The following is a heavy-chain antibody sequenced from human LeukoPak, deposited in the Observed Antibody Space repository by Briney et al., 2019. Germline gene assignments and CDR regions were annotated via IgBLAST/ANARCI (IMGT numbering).Heavy chain of an antibody. CDR1: GGSIRSY. CDR3: ARDSGTTGEVKFDP. Sequence: SETLSPTCTVSGGSIRSYWSWIRQPAGKGLEWIGRIYGSGSTDYNPSLKSRVTMSIDTSKNQFSLNLISVTAADTAVYYCARDSGTTGEVKFDPWGQGTLVTVSS. J-gene: IGHJ5*02. CDR2: IYGSGST. D-gene: IGHD3-10*01. V-gene: IGHV4-4*07.